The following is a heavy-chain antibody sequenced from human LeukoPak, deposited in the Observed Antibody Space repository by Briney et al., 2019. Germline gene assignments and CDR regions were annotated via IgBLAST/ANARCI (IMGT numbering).Heavy chain of an antibody. V-gene: IGHV4-38-2*02. CDR3: ARGPRFAELVWLWVDP. D-gene: IGHD3-10*01. CDR2: MYHSGST. J-gene: IGHJ5*02. Sequence: SETLSLTCTVSGYSISSGHYWGWIRQPPGKGLEWIGSMYHSGSTYYNPPLKSRVTISEDTSKNQFSLKLRSVTAADTAVYYCARGPRFAELVWLWVDPRAQGTLVTVSS. CDR1: GYSISSGHY.